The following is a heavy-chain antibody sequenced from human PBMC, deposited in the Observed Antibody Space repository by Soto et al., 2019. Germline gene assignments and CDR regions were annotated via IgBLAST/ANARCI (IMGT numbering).Heavy chain of an antibody. J-gene: IGHJ5*02. V-gene: IGHV3-30*03. D-gene: IGHD2-8*01. CDR2: ISYDGSNK. CDR3: ASWGVGVSGWFDP. CDR1: GFTFSSYG. Sequence: QVQLVESGGGVVQPGRSLRLSCAASGFTFSSYGMHWVRQAPGKGLEWVAVISYDGSNKYYADSVKGRFTISRDNSKNTLYLQMNSRRAEDTAVYYCASWGVGVSGWFDPWGEGTLVTVSS.